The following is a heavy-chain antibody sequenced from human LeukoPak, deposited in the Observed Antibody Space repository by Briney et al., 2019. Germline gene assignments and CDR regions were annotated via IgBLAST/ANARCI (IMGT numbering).Heavy chain of an antibody. CDR1: GDSVSSNSAA. D-gene: IGHD6-19*01. CDR3: ARESQGYTSGWYNGYFDY. V-gene: IGHV6-1*01. CDR2: TYYRSKWYN. Sequence: SQTLSLTCAISGDSVSSNSAAWNWIRQSPSRGREWLGRTYYRSKWYNDYAISVIIRITINPDTSKNQFSLQLNSVTPEDAAVYYCARESQGYTSGWYNGYFDYWGQGTLVTVSS. J-gene: IGHJ4*02.